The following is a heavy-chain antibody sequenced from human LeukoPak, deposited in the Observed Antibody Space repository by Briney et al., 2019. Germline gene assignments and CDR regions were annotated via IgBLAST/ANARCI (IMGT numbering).Heavy chain of an antibody. D-gene: IGHD1-26*01. Sequence: PGPSLRLSRAASGFTFSSFRTNWASQAPGNGVESISHITVTSEKSSAASAKGRFTISRDNATNSLWLQMNSLRDEDTAVYYCVRDPGRSSNYWGQGTLVTVYS. V-gene: IGHV3-48*02. CDR3: VRDPGRSSNY. CDR2: ITVTSEK. CDR1: GFTFSSFR. J-gene: IGHJ4*02.